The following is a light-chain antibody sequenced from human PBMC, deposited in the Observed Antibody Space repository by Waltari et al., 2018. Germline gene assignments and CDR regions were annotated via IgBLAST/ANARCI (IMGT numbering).Light chain of an antibody. CDR2: DVT. CDR3: SSYTTSISYV. V-gene: IGLV2-14*03. Sequence: QSALTQPASVSGSPGQSITISCTATSSDIGVYNHVSWYQQHPGKAPKLMIYDVTNRPSGVSDRFSGSKSDYTASLTISGLQAEDEADYYCSSYTTSISYVFGTGTRVTVL. CDR1: SSDIGVYNH. J-gene: IGLJ1*01.